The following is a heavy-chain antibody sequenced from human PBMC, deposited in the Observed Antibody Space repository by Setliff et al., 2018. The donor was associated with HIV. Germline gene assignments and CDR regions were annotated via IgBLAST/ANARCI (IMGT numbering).Heavy chain of an antibody. CDR2: MHHSGST. D-gene: IGHD3-22*01. Sequence: PSETLSLTCTVSGDSITSNSYYWGWIRQSPGKGLEWIGTMHHSGSTYYNPSLKSRVAIFIDTSKNQFSLRLSSVTAADTAVYYCARVRLTMIMMVDYFDQWGQGTLVTVSS. CDR1: GDSITSNSYY. V-gene: IGHV4-39*01. J-gene: IGHJ4*02. CDR3: ARVRLTMIMMVDYFDQ.